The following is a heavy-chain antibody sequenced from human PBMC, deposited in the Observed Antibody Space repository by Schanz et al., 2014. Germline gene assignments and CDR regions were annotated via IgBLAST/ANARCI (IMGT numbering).Heavy chain of an antibody. V-gene: IGHV3-23*04. CDR1: GFSVGNKY. D-gene: IGHD1-1*01. J-gene: IGHJ4*02. CDR3: AKKVPAYNPFDS. Sequence: EVQLVESGGGLVQPGGSLRLSCAASGFSVGNKYMNWVRQAPGKGLEWVSSISSGGGSTYYADSVKGRFTISRDNSKNTLYLQMDSLRAEDTAVYFCAKKVPAYNPFDSWGQGTLXTVSS. CDR2: ISSGGGST.